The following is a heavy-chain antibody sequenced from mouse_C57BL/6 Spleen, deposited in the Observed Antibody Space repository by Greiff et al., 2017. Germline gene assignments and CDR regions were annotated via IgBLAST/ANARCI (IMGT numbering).Heavy chain of an antibody. CDR1: GYAFSSSW. CDR3: ASPHDSSGYPSWFAY. Sequence: QVQLQQSGPELVKPGASVKISCKASGYAFSSSWMNWVKQRPGKGLEWIGRIYPGDGDTNYNGKFKGKATLTADKSSSTAYMQLSSLTSEDSAVYFCASPHDSSGYPSWFAYWGQGTLVTVSA. CDR2: IYPGDGDT. J-gene: IGHJ3*01. D-gene: IGHD3-2*02. V-gene: IGHV1-82*01.